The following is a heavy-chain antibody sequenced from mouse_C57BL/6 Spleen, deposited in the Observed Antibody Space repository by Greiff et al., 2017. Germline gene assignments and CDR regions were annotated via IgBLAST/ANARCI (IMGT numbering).Heavy chain of an antibody. CDR1: GYSITSGYY. CDR2: ISYDGSN. Sequence: EVKLVESGPGLVKPSQSLSLTCSVTGYSITSGYYWNWIRQFPGNKLEWMGYISYDGSNNYNPSLKNRISITRDTSKNQFFLKLNSVTTEDTATYYCARGGGLGTTVVDLLWYFDVWGTGTTVTVSS. V-gene: IGHV3-6*01. J-gene: IGHJ1*03. D-gene: IGHD1-1*01. CDR3: ARGGGLGTTVVDLLWYFDV.